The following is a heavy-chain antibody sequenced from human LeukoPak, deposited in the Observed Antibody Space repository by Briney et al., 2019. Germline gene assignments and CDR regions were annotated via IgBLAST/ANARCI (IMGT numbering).Heavy chain of an antibody. D-gene: IGHD3-22*01. CDR3: ARVQPHRIHYDNSDYPTHNDY. V-gene: IGHV1-18*01. CDR2: ISTYNGYT. Sequence: ASVKVSCKASGYIFTNYGITWVRQAPGQGLEWMGWISTYNGYTNYAQNLQGRVTMSTDTSTSTAYMELRSLRSGDTAVYYCARVQPHRIHYDNSDYPTHNDYWGQRTLVTVSS. CDR1: GYIFTNYG. J-gene: IGHJ4*02.